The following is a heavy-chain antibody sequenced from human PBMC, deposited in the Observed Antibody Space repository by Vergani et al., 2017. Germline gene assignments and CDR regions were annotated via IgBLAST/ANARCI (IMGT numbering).Heavy chain of an antibody. J-gene: IGHJ4*02. D-gene: IGHD6-13*01. V-gene: IGHV1-69*01. Sequence: QVQLVQSGAEVKKPGSSVKVSCKASGGTFSSYAISWVRQAPGQGLEWMGGIIPIFGTANYAQKFQGSVTITADESTSTAYMELSSLRSEDTAVYYCARDQTPDSSSWYFREDYFDYWGQGTLVTVSS. CDR1: GGTFSSYA. CDR2: IIPIFGTA. CDR3: ARDQTPDSSSWYFREDYFDY.